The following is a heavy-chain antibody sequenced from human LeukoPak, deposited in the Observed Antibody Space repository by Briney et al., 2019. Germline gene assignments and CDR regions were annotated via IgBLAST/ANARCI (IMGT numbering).Heavy chain of an antibody. D-gene: IGHD3-10*01. V-gene: IGHV3-48*01. CDR1: GFTFSDYG. J-gene: IGHJ6*03. CDR3: AKGPGSGSQTAESYYYYYMDV. Sequence: GGSLRLSCVASGFTFSDYGMNWVRLAPGKGLEWVSYISSSSSTIYYADSVEGRFTVSRDDAKNSLYLQMNSLRAEDTAVYYCAKGPGSGSQTAESYYYYYMDVWGKGTTVTISS. CDR2: ISSSSSTI.